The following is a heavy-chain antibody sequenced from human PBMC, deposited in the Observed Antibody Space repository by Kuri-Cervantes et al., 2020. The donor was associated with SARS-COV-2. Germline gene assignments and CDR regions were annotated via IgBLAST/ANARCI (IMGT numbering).Heavy chain of an antibody. J-gene: IGHJ4*02. Sequence: LSLTCAASGFNFSTYGMSWVRQAPGRGLEWVSLIHIDDTTYYADSVKGRFTISRDNSKNTLYLQMNSLRAEDTAVYYCARDLGGYFDYWGQGTLVTVSS. CDR1: GFNFSTYG. D-gene: IGHD2-15*01. CDR2: IHIDDTT. CDR3: ARDLGGYFDY. V-gene: IGHV3-66*02.